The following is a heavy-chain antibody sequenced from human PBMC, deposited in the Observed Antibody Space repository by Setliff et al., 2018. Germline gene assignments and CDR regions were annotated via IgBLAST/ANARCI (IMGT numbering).Heavy chain of an antibody. V-gene: IGHV4-34*01. CDR2: INHSGTT. J-gene: IGHJ5*02. CDR3: ARGRNVAARLLDT. D-gene: IGHD6-6*01. CDR1: GGTFSDYY. Sequence: SCTAYGGTFSDYYWTWIRQPPGKGLEWIGEINHSGTTNYNPSLKSRVTISVDTSKNQFSLTMSSVTAADAAVYYCARGRNVAARLLDTWGQGSRVTVSS.